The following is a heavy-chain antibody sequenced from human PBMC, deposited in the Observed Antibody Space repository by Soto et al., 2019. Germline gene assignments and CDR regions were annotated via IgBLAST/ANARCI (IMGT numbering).Heavy chain of an antibody. V-gene: IGHV4-31*03. Sequence: QVQLQESGPGLVKPSQTLSLTCTVSGGSISSGGYYWSWIRQHPGKGLEWIGYIYYSGSTYYNPSLQSRVTLSVDTSKNQFSLKLSSVTAADTAVYYCARGPNYDSAFDIWGQGTMVTVSS. CDR1: GGSISSGGYY. J-gene: IGHJ3*02. D-gene: IGHD3-22*01. CDR2: IYYSGST. CDR3: ARGPNYDSAFDI.